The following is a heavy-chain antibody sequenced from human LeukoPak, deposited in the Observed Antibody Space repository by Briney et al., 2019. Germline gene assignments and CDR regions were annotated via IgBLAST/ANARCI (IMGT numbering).Heavy chain of an antibody. J-gene: IGHJ6*02. CDR3: GRGGDGYNPTYYYYGMDV. V-gene: IGHV1-69*04. CDR2: IIPILGIA. Sequence: ASVKVSCKASGGTFSSYAISWVRQAPGQGLEWMGRIIPILGIANYAQKFQGRVTITADKSTGTAYMELSSLRSEDTAVYYCGRGGDGYNPTYYYYGMDVWGQGTTVTVSS. CDR1: GGTFSSYA. D-gene: IGHD5-24*01.